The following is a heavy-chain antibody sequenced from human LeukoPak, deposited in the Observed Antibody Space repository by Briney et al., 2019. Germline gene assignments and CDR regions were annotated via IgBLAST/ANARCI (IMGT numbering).Heavy chain of an antibody. CDR3: AKDMVWGWFFDL. CDR2: TSGDGGTT. V-gene: IGHV3-43*02. CDR1: GFKFADYA. Sequence: GGSLRLSCAASGFKFADYAMHWVRQIPGGGLEWVSLTSGDGGTTYFADSVEGRFTISRDNSKNSLYLQMNSPRTEDTAFYYCAKDMVWGWFFDLWGRGTLVTVSS. D-gene: IGHD7-27*01. J-gene: IGHJ2*01.